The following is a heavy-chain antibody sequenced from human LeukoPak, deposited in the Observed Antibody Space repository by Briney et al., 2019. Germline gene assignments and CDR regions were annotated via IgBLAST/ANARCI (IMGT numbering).Heavy chain of an antibody. CDR2: ISLDGSNK. CDR3: ARVGFSGYGRDFYYYGMDV. J-gene: IGHJ6*02. D-gene: IGHD5-12*01. Sequence: GRSLRLSWAASGFTFSSYAVHWVRQAPGKGLEWVAIISLDGSNKYYADSVKGRFTISRDNSKNTLYLQMNSLRAEDTAVYYCARVGFSGYGRDFYYYGMDVWGRGTTVTVSS. V-gene: IGHV3-30-3*01. CDR1: GFTFSSYA.